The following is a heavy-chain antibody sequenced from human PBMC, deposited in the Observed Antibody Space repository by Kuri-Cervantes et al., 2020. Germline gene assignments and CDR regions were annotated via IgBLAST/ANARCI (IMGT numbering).Heavy chain of an antibody. CDR3: ARATESRFCSGGSCYDY. D-gene: IGHD2-15*01. V-gene: IGHV4-59*13. Sequence: GSLRLSCTVPGGSISSYYWSWIRQPPGKGLEWIGYIYYSGSTNYNPSLKSRVTISVDTSKNQFSLKLSSVTAADTAVYYCARATESRFCSGGSCYDYWGQGTLVTVSS. J-gene: IGHJ4*02. CDR2: IYYSGST. CDR1: GGSISSYY.